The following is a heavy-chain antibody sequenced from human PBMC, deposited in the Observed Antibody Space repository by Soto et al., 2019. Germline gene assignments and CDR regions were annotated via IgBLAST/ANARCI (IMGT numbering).Heavy chain of an antibody. Sequence: GESLKISCKGSGYSFTSYWIGWVRQMPGKGLEWMGIIYPGDSDTRYSPSFQGQVTISADKSISTAYLQWSSLKASDTAMYYCARWASSSSYYDFWIVPTTNYGMDVWGQGTTVTVSS. CDR3: ARWASSSSYYDFWIVPTTNYGMDV. CDR1: GYSFTSYW. V-gene: IGHV5-51*01. D-gene: IGHD3-3*01. J-gene: IGHJ6*02. CDR2: IYPGDSDT.